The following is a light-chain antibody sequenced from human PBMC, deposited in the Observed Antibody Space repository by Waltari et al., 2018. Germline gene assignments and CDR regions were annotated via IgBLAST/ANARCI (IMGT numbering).Light chain of an antibody. CDR2: KTN. J-gene: IGLJ3*02. CDR1: SGSFSTTSY. V-gene: IGLV8-61*01. CDR3: LVYMGSGIWV. Sequence: EPSLSVSPGGTVTLTCALSSGSFSTTSYASWYQQTPGQPPRTLVFKTNTRSSGVPDRFSGSILGNKVALTITGAQAEDESDYYCLVYMGSGIWVFGGGTKLTVL.